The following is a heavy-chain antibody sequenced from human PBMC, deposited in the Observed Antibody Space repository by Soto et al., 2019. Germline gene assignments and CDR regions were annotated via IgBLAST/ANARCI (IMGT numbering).Heavy chain of an antibody. D-gene: IGHD6-13*01. Sequence: SVKVSCKASGGTFSSYAISWVRQAPGQGLEWMGGIIPIFGTANYAQKFQGRVTITADESTSTAHLELSSLSSEDTAVYYCARVIAAAGAGPREAFDIWGHGTMVTVSS. V-gene: IGHV1-69*13. J-gene: IGHJ3*02. CDR2: IIPIFGTA. CDR1: GGTFSSYA. CDR3: ARVIAAAGAGPREAFDI.